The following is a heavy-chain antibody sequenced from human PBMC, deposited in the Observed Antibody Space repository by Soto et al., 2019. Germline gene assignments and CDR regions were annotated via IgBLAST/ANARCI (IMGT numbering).Heavy chain of an antibody. CDR1: GYTFTAHT. CDR2: INTAKGNR. D-gene: IGHD3-10*01. Sequence: QVQLVQSGAEVKKPGASVRVSCRASGYTFTAHTIHWMRQAPGQRLEWMGWINTAKGNRWYSQRLLGRVTIIRHTTANTDYMELSSLGSEDTAVYYCTREYGSGKYYKAFYVWGQGTMVTFSS. J-gene: IGHJ3*01. V-gene: IGHV1-3*04. CDR3: TREYGSGKYYKAFYV.